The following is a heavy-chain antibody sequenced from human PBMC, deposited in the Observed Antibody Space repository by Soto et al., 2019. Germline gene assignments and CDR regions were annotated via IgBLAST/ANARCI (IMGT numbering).Heavy chain of an antibody. CDR3: AGCGVVVPAVSGTGWFDP. Sequence: ASVKVSCKASGYTFTSYGISWVRQAPGQGLEWMGWISAYNGNTNYAQKLQGRVTMTTDTSTSTAYMELRSLRSADTAVYYCAGCGVVVPAVSGTGWFDPGGQGTLVTVPS. J-gene: IGHJ5*02. D-gene: IGHD2-2*01. CDR2: ISAYNGNT. V-gene: IGHV1-18*01. CDR1: GYTFTSYG.